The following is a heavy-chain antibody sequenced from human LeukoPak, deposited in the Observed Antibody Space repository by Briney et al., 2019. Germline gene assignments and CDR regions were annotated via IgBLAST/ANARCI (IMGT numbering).Heavy chain of an antibody. J-gene: IGHJ6*02. V-gene: IGHV3-23*01. CDR3: AKDRMVRGADVYYYYYGMDV. Sequence: GGSLRLSCAASGFIFSTYAMNWVRQAPGKGLEWVSAISGSGGSTYYADSVKGRFTISRDNSKNTLYLQMNSLRAEDTAVYYCAKDRMVRGADVYYYYYGMDVWGQGTTVTVSS. CDR2: ISGSGGST. CDR1: GFIFSTYA. D-gene: IGHD3-10*01.